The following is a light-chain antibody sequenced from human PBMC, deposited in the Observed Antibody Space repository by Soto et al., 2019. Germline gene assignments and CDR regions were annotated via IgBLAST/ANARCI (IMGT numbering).Light chain of an antibody. V-gene: IGKV3-15*01. Sequence: DIMMTQSPGTLPVSPGESATLSCRASQSVGSYLAWYQQKPGQAPRLLIYGASTRATGIPARFSGSGSGTEFTLTISGLQSEDFAIYYCQQYNKWPPVTFGQGTKLEIK. CDR1: QSVGSY. J-gene: IGKJ2*01. CDR2: GAS. CDR3: QQYNKWPPVT.